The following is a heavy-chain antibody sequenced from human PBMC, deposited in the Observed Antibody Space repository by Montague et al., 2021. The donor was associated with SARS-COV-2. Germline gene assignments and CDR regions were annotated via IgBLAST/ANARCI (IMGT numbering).Heavy chain of an antibody. J-gene: IGHJ6*02. CDR3: ARGINSAGSYYYHLDV. Sequence: SHSLSLTCNVAGGSMSGYNWSWIRQPPGKGLQWIGSMYNSESTSYNPSLKSRVTISVDTSKKQFSLRLSSVTAADTAVYFCARGINSAGSYYYHLDVWGQGTTVTVSS. CDR2: MYNSEST. CDR1: GGSMSGYN. V-gene: IGHV4-59*07. D-gene: IGHD2-21*01.